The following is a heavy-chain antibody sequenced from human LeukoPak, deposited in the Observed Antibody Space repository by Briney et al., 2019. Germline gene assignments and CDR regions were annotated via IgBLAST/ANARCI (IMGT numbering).Heavy chain of an antibody. J-gene: IGHJ6*03. V-gene: IGHV4-4*09. D-gene: IGHD2-15*01. CDR1: GGSMSGYY. CDR3: ARQGGYCSASRCPGGFHYMDV. Sequence: PSETLSLTCTVSGGSMSGYYWSWIRQPPGKGLEWIGFIYTFGSTKYNPSLKSRVTTSGDMSRRQFSLKLTSVTAADTAVYFCARQGGYCSASRCPGGFHYMDVWGKGTTVAVSS. CDR2: IYTFGST.